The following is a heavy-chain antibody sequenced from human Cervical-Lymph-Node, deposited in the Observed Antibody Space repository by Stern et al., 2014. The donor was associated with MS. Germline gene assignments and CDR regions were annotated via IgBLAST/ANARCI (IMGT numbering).Heavy chain of an antibody. V-gene: IGHV3-7*01. D-gene: IGHD2-2*01. J-gene: IGHJ6*02. CDR2: IKEDGSEQ. CDR1: GFTFSRYW. CDR3: ARRVLVAMGGYPKTLDV. Sequence: EVQLVESGGVLVQPGGSLKLSCAASGFTFSRYWMTWVRQAPGKGLGWVANIKEDGSEQYYVDSVKGRFTMSRDNAKNSLYLQMNSLRAEDTAVYYCARRVLVAMGGYPKTLDVWGRGTTVTVSS.